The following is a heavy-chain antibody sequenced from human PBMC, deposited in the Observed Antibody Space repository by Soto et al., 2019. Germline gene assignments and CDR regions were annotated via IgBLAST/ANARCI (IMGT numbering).Heavy chain of an antibody. CDR2: IGTSTSTV. J-gene: IGHJ4*02. CDR1: GFKFSDYS. D-gene: IGHD2-15*01. V-gene: IGHV3-48*01. CDR3: ARDSAYSFDY. Sequence: EVQLVESGGGLVQPGGSLRLSCTASGFKFSDYSMNWVRQAPGKGLEWASYIGTSTSTVYYADSVEGRFSISRDNAKNSLYLKMNSLRAEDTAVYYCARDSAYSFDYWGQGILVTVSP.